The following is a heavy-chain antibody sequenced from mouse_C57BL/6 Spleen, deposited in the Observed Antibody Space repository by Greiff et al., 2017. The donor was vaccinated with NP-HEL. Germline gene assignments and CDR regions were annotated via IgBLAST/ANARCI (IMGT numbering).Heavy chain of an antibody. CDR2: IWTGGGS. CDR1: GFSFTSYA. J-gene: IGHJ3*01. V-gene: IGHV2-9-1*01. Sequence: QVQLKESGPGLVAPSQSLSLSCTASGFSFTSYAISWVRQPPGKGLEWLGVIWTGGGSNYYSAPNSSLSISKDNSKSQVYIKMNSLQTEDTARYYCARNWGDYRAWFAYWGQGTLVTVSA. D-gene: IGHD1-1*02. CDR3: ARNWGDYRAWFAY.